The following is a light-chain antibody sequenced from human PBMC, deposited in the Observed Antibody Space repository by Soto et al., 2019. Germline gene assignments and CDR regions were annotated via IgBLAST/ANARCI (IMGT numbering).Light chain of an antibody. CDR1: SGHSSYA. CDR3: QTWDSGARVV. Sequence: QSVLTQSPSASASLGASVKLTCTLSSGHSSYAIAWHQQQPEKGPRYLMKLNSDRSHSKGDGIPDRFSGSSSGAERYLTISSVQSEDEADYYCQTWDSGARVVFGGGTKLTVL. J-gene: IGLJ2*01. V-gene: IGLV4-69*01. CDR2: LNSDRSH.